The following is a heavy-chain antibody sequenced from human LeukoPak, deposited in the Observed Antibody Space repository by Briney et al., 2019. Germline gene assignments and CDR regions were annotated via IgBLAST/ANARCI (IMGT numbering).Heavy chain of an antibody. Sequence: PGGSLRLSCAASGFTFSSYSMNWVRQAPGKGLEWVSSISSSSSYIYYADSVKGRFTISRDNAKNSLYQQMNSLRAEDTAVYYCARDTRQIGDTAGVWGKGTTVTVSS. CDR2: ISSSSSYI. J-gene: IGHJ6*04. CDR3: ARDTRQIGDTAGV. D-gene: IGHD5-18*01. V-gene: IGHV3-21*01. CDR1: GFTFSSYS.